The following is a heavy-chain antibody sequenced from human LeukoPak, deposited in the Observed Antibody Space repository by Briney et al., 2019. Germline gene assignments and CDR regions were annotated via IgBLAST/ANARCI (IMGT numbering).Heavy chain of an antibody. CDR2: ISGSGGST. Sequence: GGSLRLSCAASGFTVSSNYMSWVRQAPGKGLEWVSAISGSGGSTYYADSVKGRFTISRDNSKNTLYLQMNSLRAEDTAVYYCAKDRGIDDYGDNPWGQGTLVTVSS. V-gene: IGHV3-23*01. CDR3: AKDRGIDDYGDNP. J-gene: IGHJ5*02. D-gene: IGHD4-17*01. CDR1: GFTVSSNY.